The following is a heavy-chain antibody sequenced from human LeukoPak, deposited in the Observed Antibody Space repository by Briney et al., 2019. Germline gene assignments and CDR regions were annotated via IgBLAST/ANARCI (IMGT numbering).Heavy chain of an antibody. CDR1: GDSVHRYSAA. D-gene: IGHD1-26*01. CDR3: ASGFSGNYFDY. Sequence: SQTLSLLCAFSGDSVHRYSAAWNWIPKSRSRGVEWLGRTYYRSKWYKDFALSMKSRITIKPDSSKNQFSLQLDSMTSDDTAVYYCASGFSGNYFDYWGQGTLVTVSS. V-gene: IGHV6-1*01. J-gene: IGHJ4*02. CDR2: TYYRSKWYK.